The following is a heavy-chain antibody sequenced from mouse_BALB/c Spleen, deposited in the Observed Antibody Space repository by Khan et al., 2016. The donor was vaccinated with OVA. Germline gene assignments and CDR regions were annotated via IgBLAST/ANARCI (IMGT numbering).Heavy chain of an antibody. Sequence: VQLKQSGPELVRPGASVKISCKASGYSFTGYFMNWVMQSHGKSLEWIGRINPHIGETFYNQRFKDKATLTVDESSNTAHMELRSLASEDSAVYYCTRIYRSYCAYWGQGTTLTVSA. J-gene: IGHJ2*01. D-gene: IGHD1-1*01. CDR1: GYSFTGYF. CDR3: TRIYRSYCAY. V-gene: IGHV1-20*02. CDR2: INPHIGET.